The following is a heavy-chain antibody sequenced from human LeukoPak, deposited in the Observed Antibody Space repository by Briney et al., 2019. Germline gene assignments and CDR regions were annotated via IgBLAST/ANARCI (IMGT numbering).Heavy chain of an antibody. J-gene: IGHJ6*02. D-gene: IGHD6-6*01. CDR1: GFTFSSYA. CDR3: AKEGGRLYYYYGMDV. V-gene: IGHV3-23*01. Sequence: GGSLRLSCAASGFTFSSYAMSWVRQTPGKGLEWVSAISGSGGSTYYADSVKGRFTISRDNSKNTLYLQMNSLRAEDTAVYYCAKEGGRLYYYYGMDVWGQGTTVTVPS. CDR2: ISGSGGST.